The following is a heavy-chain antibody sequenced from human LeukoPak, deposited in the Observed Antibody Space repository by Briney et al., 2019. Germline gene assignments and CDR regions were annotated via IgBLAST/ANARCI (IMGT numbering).Heavy chain of an antibody. Sequence: PSETLSLTCAVYGGSFSSYYWSWIRQPPGKGLEWIGYIYYSGSTNYNPSLKSRVTISVDTSKNQFSLKLSSVTAADTAVYYCARVPRGGDRFDPWGQGTLVTVSS. CDR2: IYYSGST. CDR3: ARVPRGGDRFDP. D-gene: IGHD3-16*01. J-gene: IGHJ5*02. V-gene: IGHV4-59*01. CDR1: GGSFSSYY.